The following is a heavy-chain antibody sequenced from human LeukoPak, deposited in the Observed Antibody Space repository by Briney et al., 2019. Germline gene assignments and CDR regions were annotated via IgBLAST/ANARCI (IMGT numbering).Heavy chain of an antibody. CDR2: INNVRSHI. D-gene: IGHD1-26*01. Sequence: GRSLRLSCAASGFTFSTSAMNWVRQAPGKGLECVSSINNVRSHIYYADSVRGRFTISRDNANNVLYLQMNSLRAEDTAVYYCARDPTYYLRYGYFDSWGQGTLVTVSS. CDR3: ARDPTYYLRYGYFDS. V-gene: IGHV3-21*06. CDR1: GFTFSTSA. J-gene: IGHJ4*02.